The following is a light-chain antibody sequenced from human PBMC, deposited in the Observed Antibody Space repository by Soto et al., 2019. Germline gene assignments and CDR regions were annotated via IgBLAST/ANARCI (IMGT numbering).Light chain of an antibody. CDR1: QSISSW. V-gene: IGKV1-5*01. CDR2: DAS. Sequence: DIQMTQSLSTLSASVGDSVTITCRASQSISSWLAWYQQKPGKAPKLLIYDASSLESGVPSRFSGSGSGTEFTLNISSLQPDDFATYYCQQYNSYPLTFGGGTKVDIK. CDR3: QQYNSYPLT. J-gene: IGKJ4*01.